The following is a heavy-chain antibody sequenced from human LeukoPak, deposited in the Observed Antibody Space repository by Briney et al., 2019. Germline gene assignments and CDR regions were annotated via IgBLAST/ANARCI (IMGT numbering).Heavy chain of an antibody. CDR2: MNPNSGNT. Sequence: VASVKVSCKASGYTFTSYDINWVRQATGQVLEWMGWMNPNSGNTGYAQKFQGRVTMTRNTSISTAYMELSSLRSEDTAVYYCARGPYDILTGYHYYYGMDVWGQGTTVTVSS. V-gene: IGHV1-8*01. J-gene: IGHJ6*02. CDR3: ARGPYDILTGYHYYYGMDV. D-gene: IGHD3-9*01. CDR1: GYTFTSYD.